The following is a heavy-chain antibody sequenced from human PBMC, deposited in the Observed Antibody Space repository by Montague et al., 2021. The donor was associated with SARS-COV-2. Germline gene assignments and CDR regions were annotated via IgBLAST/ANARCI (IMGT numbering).Heavy chain of an antibody. CDR3: VRGAEEAHFAMDV. CDR2: HYRSGSV. D-gene: IGHD3-10*01. CDR1: GGFISDSYY. Sequence: SETLSLTCIVSGGFISDSYYWAWLRQAPGKGLEWLGSHYRSGSVYSNPSLKSRVFISVDKSKNHFSLRLTSATAAETAVYYCVRGAEEAHFAMDVWGQGTTVTVSS. V-gene: IGHV4-39*02. J-gene: IGHJ6*02.